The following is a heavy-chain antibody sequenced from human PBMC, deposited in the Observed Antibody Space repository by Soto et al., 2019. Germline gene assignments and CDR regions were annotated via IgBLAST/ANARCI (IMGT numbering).Heavy chain of an antibody. CDR2: ISYDGSNK. J-gene: IGHJ4*02. CDR3: AKDSPYYYGSGSPDY. V-gene: IGHV3-30*18. Sequence: PVGSLRRSCSASGFTFSSYGMHWVRQAPGKGLEWVAVISYDGSNKYYADSVKGRFTISRDNSKNTLYLQMNSLRAEDTAVYYCAKDSPYYYGSGSPDYWGQGTLVTVSS. D-gene: IGHD3-10*01. CDR1: GFTFSSYG.